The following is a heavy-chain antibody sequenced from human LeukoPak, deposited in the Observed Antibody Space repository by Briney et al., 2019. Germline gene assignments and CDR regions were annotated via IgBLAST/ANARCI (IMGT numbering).Heavy chain of an antibody. CDR2: ISGSAATT. CDR1: GFTFSSYA. D-gene: IGHD3-10*01. V-gene: IGHV3-23*01. CDR3: AKSVGIIRRGAFDI. J-gene: IGHJ3*02. Sequence: GGSLRLSCAASGFTFSSYAMSWVRQAPGKGLEWVSGISGSAATTYYADSAKGRSTISRDNSKNRLYLQMNSLRVEDTAVYYCAKSVGIIRRGAFDIWGQGTMVTVSS.